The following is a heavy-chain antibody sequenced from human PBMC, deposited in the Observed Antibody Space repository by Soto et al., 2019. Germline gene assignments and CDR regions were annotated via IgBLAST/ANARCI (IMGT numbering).Heavy chain of an antibody. CDR3: VNYRSGIQPLN. V-gene: IGHV3-64D*08. J-gene: IGHJ4*02. Sequence: GGSLRLSCSASGFTFSSYAMHWVRQAPGKGLEYVSAISSNGGSKYYADPVKGRFTISRDNSKNTLYLQMSSLRAEDTAVYYCVNYRSGIQPLNWGQGTLVTVSS. CDR1: GFTFSSYA. CDR2: ISSNGGSK. D-gene: IGHD5-18*01.